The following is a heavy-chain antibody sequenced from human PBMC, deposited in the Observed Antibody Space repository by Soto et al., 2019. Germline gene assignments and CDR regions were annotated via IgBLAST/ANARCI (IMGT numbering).Heavy chain of an antibody. D-gene: IGHD2-15*01. J-gene: IGHJ5*02. Sequence: ASVKVSCKASGYTFTGYYMHWVRQAPGRGLEWMGWINPNSGGTNYAQKFQGWVTMTRDTSISTAYMELSSLRSEDTAVYYCARDRRRVAATPSWWFDPWGQGTLVTVSS. CDR1: GYTFTGYY. V-gene: IGHV1-2*04. CDR2: INPNSGGT. CDR3: ARDRRRVAATPSWWFDP.